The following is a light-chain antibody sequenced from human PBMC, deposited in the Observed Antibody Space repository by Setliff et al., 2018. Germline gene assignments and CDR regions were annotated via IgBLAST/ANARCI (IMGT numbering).Light chain of an antibody. CDR3: CSYAGYYTDNDV. V-gene: IGLV2-11*01. Sequence: QSALAQPRSVSGSPGQSVTISCTGASSDVGGYHYVSWYQQHPGKPPKLMIYDVSKRPSGVPIRFSGSKSGNTASLTISGLQAEDEADYYCCSYAGYYTDNDVFGTGT. CDR1: SSDVGGYHY. J-gene: IGLJ1*01. CDR2: DVS.